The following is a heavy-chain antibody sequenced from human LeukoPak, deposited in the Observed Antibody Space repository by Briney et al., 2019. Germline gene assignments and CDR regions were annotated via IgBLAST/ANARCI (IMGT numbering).Heavy chain of an antibody. V-gene: IGHV3-73*01. J-gene: IGHJ6*04. CDR1: GFTFNGSV. Sequence: GGSLRLSCAASGFTFNGSVMHWVRQASGKGLEWVGRIRSKASSYATAYAASVKGRFTISRDDSKNTAYLQMNSLKTEDTAVYYCVRPPAYYYGSGTSIDGDVWGKGTTVTVSS. D-gene: IGHD3-10*01. CDR3: VRPPAYYYGSGTSIDGDV. CDR2: IRSKASSYAT.